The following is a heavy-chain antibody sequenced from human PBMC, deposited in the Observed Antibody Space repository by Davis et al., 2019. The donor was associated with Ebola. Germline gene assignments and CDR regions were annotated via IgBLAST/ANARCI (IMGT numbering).Heavy chain of an antibody. V-gene: IGHV4-61*08. J-gene: IGHJ3*02. Sequence: SETLSLTCAVSGGSISSGGYSWSWIRQPPGKGLEWIGSIYYSGSTNYNPSLKSRVTISVDTSKNQFSLKLSSVTAADTAVYYCARVGYYYDSSGYHRGAFDIWGQGTMVTVSS. D-gene: IGHD3-22*01. CDR3: ARVGYYYDSSGYHRGAFDI. CDR2: IYYSGST. CDR1: GGSISSGGYS.